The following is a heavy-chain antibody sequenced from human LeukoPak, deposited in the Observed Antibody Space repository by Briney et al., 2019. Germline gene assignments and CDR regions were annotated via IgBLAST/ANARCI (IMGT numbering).Heavy chain of an antibody. D-gene: IGHD5-12*01. V-gene: IGHV3-48*03. J-gene: IGHJ6*03. CDR1: GFTFSSYE. Sequence: GGSLRLSCAASGFTFSSYEMNWVRQAPGKGLEWVSYISSSGSTIHYADSVKGRFTISRDNAKNSLYLQMNSLRAEDTAVYYCARAGHSGYDNYYYYMDVWGKGTTVTISS. CDR3: ARAGHSGYDNYYYYMDV. CDR2: ISSSGSTI.